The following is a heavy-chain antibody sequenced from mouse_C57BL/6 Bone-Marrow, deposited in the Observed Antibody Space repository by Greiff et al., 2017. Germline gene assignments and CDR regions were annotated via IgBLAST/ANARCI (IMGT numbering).Heavy chain of an antibody. CDR2: IDPSDSYT. J-gene: IGHJ1*03. D-gene: IGHD2-3*01. CDR3: ARCPYDSYYVYWYFDY. CDR1: GYTFTSYW. Sequence: QVQLQQPGAELVMPGASVKLSCKASGYTFTSYWMHWVKQRPGQGLEWIGEIDPSDSYTNYNQKFKGKSTLTVDKSSSTAYMQLSSLTSEDSAVYDCARCPYDSYYVYWYFDYWGTGTTVTVSS. V-gene: IGHV1-69*01.